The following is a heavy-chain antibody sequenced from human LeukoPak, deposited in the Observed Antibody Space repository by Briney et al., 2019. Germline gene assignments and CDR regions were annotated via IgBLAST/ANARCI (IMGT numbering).Heavy chain of an antibody. J-gene: IGHJ4*02. Sequence: SETLSLTCAVYGGSLNGYYWTWIRQAPGMGLEWVAEIDQSGTTNYNPSLERRVTISVDTSKNQFSLKLSSVTAADTAVYYCARHGSSVSGLYVSSDYWGQGTLVTVSS. V-gene: IGHV4-34*01. CDR2: IDQSGTT. D-gene: IGHD3-10*01. CDR3: ARHGSSVSGLYVSSDY. CDR1: GGSLNGYY.